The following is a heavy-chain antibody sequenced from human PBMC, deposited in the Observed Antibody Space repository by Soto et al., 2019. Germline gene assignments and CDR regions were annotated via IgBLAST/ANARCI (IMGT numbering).Heavy chain of an antibody. CDR1: GGSFSGYY. V-gene: IGHV4-34*01. CDR3: ARSRKKRSSSSNIYYYYGMDV. J-gene: IGHJ6*02. CDR2: INHSGST. Sequence: QVQLQQWGAGLLKPSETLSLTCAVYGGSFSGYYWSWIRQPPGKGLEWIGEINHSGSTNYNPSLQSRLPIPVDTSKNHFSLKLSSVNAADTAVYYCARSRKKRSSSSNIYYYYGMDVWGQVTTVTVSS. D-gene: IGHD6-6*01.